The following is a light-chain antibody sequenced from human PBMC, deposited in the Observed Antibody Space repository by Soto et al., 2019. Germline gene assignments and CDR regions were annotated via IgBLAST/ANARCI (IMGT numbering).Light chain of an antibody. J-gene: IGLJ1*01. CDR1: SSDVDDYNY. Sequence: QSALTQPASVSGSPGQSITISCTGTSSDVDDYNYVSWYQQHPGKAPKLMIFDVSNRPSGVSNRFSGSKSGNTASLTISGLQAEDEADYYCSSYTSSSTRVFGTGTKLTVL. V-gene: IGLV2-14*01. CDR2: DVS. CDR3: SSYTSSSTRV.